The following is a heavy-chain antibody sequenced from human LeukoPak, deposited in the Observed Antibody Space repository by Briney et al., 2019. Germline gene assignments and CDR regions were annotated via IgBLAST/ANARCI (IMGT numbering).Heavy chain of an antibody. D-gene: IGHD1-1*01. Sequence: GGSLRLSCAASGFTFSSYSMNWVRQAPGKGLEWVSSISSSSSYIYYADSVKGRFTISRDNAKNSLYLQMNSLRAEGTAVYYCARTTHHDAFDIWGQGTMVTVSS. V-gene: IGHV3-21*01. CDR1: GFTFSSYS. CDR2: ISSSSSYI. CDR3: ARTTHHDAFDI. J-gene: IGHJ3*02.